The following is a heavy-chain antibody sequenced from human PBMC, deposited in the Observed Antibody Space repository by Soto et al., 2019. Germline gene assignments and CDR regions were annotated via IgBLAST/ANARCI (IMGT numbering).Heavy chain of an antibody. J-gene: IGHJ4*02. Sequence: QVQLQQLGAGLLKPSETLSLTCAVYGGSFSGYYWSWIRQPPGKGLEWIGEINHSGSTNYNPSLKSRVTISVDTSKNQFSLKLSSVTAADTAVYYCARISHGSGSYLEDWGQGTLVTVSS. CDR2: INHSGST. CDR3: ARISHGSGSYLED. D-gene: IGHD3-10*01. V-gene: IGHV4-34*01. CDR1: GGSFSGYY.